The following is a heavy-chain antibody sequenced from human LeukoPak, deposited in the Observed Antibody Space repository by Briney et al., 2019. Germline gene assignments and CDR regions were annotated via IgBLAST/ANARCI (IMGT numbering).Heavy chain of an antibody. J-gene: IGHJ4*02. CDR2: ISSNSGGT. D-gene: IGHD1-26*01. CDR3: AVGRRTDFDY. V-gene: IGHV1-2*02. Sequence: GAAVKVPCKASGYTFTDYYIHWVRQAPGQGLEWMGWISSNSGGTNYAQNFQGRVTMTRDTYITTAYMDLSRLRLDDTAVYYCAVGRRTDFDYWGQGTLVTVSS. CDR1: GYTFTDYY.